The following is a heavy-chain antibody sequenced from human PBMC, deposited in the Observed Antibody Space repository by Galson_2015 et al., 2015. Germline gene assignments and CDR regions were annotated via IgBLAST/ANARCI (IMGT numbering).Heavy chain of an antibody. Sequence: ETLSLTCTVSGGSISSSSYYWGWTRQPPGKGLEWIGSIYYSGSTYYNPSLKSRVTISVDTPKNQFSLKLSSVTAADTAVYYCARHCMGTAMVISLDAFDIWGQGTMVTVSS. D-gene: IGHD5-18*01. CDR2: IYYSGST. CDR1: GGSISSSSYY. CDR3: ARHCMGTAMVISLDAFDI. V-gene: IGHV4-39*01. J-gene: IGHJ3*02.